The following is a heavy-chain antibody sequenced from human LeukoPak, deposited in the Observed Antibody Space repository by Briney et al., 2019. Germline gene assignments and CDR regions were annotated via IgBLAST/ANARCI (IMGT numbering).Heavy chain of an antibody. V-gene: IGHV4-4*02. J-gene: IGHJ4*02. CDR3: ARYRGGSGYHFDY. CDR2: IYHSGST. Sequence: SETLSLTCAVSGGSISSGNWWSWVRQSPGRGLEWIGEIYHSGSTNYNPSLKSRVTISLDKSKNQFSLKLTSVTAADTAVYYCARYRGGSGYHFDYWGQGTLVTVSS. CDR1: GGSISSGNW. D-gene: IGHD5-12*01.